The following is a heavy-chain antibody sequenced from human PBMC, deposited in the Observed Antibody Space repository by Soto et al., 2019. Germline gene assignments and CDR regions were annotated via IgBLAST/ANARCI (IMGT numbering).Heavy chain of an antibody. D-gene: IGHD2-15*01. V-gene: IGHV4-4*02. Sequence: QVQLQESGPGLVKPLGTLSLTCAVSGASISSTNWWSWVRQAPGEGPEWIGEIYHSGATNYNPSLKSRVIISMDTSKNQLSLRLDSVTAADTAVYFCARHIAVPTTRGFDYWGQGTLVTVSS. CDR2: IYHSGAT. CDR3: ARHIAVPTTRGFDY. CDR1: GASISSTNW. J-gene: IGHJ4*02.